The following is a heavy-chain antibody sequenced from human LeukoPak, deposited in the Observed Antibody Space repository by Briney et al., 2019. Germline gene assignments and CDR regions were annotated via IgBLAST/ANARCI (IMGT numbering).Heavy chain of an antibody. V-gene: IGHV3-7*01. CDR2: IKAGGSAN. J-gene: IGHJ6*04. CDR1: GFTFSNYW. D-gene: IGHD3-16*01. CDR3: ARDGVVNFWVSYGTYNYYYHMDV. Sequence: GGSLRLSCAASGFTFSNYWMSWVRQAPGKGLEWVANIKAGGSANDYVDSVKGRFTISRDNAQSSLYLQMDSLRAEDTAVYYCARDGVVNFWVSYGTYNYYYHMDVWGKGTTVTVSS.